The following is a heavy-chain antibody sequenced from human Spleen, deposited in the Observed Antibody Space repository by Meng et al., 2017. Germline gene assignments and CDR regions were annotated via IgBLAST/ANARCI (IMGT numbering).Heavy chain of an antibody. CDR3: AKERNSQGYFDL. CDR1: GFTFGNDA. Sequence: EVTMCACGVCLVQTGGSLRLSCAASGFTFGNDAMSWVRQAPGKGPEWVSAISGSGGRTYYADSVKGRFTISRDNSKNTLYLQLNSLRVEDTAVYYCAKERNSQGYFDLWGRGTLVTVSS. CDR2: ISGSGGRT. V-gene: IGHV3-23*01. D-gene: IGHD4-11*01. J-gene: IGHJ2*01.